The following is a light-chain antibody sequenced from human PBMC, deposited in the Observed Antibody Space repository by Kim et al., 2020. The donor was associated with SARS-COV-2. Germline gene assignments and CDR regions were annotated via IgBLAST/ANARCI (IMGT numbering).Light chain of an antibody. V-gene: IGKV1-8*01. CDR3: QQYYSYPRT. Sequence: ASSACSVPIPCRARQGISSYLAWYQQKPGKAPKLLIYAASTLQSGVPSRFSGSGSGTDFTLTISCLQSEDFATYYCQQYYSYPRTFGQVTKVDIK. CDR1: QGISSY. J-gene: IGKJ1*01. CDR2: AAS.